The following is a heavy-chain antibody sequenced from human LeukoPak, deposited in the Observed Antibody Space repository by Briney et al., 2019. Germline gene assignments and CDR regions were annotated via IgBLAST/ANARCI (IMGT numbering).Heavy chain of an antibody. Sequence: SETLSLTCAVYGGSFSGYYWSWIRQPPGKGLEWIGEINHSGSTNYNPSLKSRVTISVDTSKNQFSLKLSSVTAADTAVYYCARAVVVGTYDAFDIWGQGTMVTVSS. D-gene: IGHD2-15*01. CDR2: INHSGST. CDR3: ARAVVVGTYDAFDI. V-gene: IGHV4-34*01. CDR1: GGSFSGYY. J-gene: IGHJ3*02.